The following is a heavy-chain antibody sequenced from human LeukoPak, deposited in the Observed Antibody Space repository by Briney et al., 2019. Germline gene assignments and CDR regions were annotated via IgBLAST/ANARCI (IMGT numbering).Heavy chain of an antibody. Sequence: GASVKVSCKASGYTFTSYYMHWVRQAPGQGLEWMGIINPSGGSTSYAQKFQGRVTMTRDTSTGTVYMELSSLKSEDTAVYYCARGFREYCSSSSCETFDFWGQGTLVTVSS. CDR1: GYTFTSYY. CDR3: ARGFREYCSSSSCETFDF. CDR2: INPSGGST. D-gene: IGHD2-2*01. J-gene: IGHJ4*02. V-gene: IGHV1-46*01.